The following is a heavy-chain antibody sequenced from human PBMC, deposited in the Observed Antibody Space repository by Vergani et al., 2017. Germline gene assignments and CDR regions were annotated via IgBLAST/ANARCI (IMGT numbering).Heavy chain of an antibody. CDR2: ISWDGGST. CDR1: GFTFDDYA. V-gene: IGHV3-43D*04. J-gene: IGHJ4*02. D-gene: IGHD3-10*01. CDR3: AKDRGWFGDLLSTYTRLSFDY. Sequence: EVQLVESGGVVVQPGGSLRLSCAASGFTFDDYAMHWVRQAPGKGLEWVSLISWDGGSTYYADSVKGRFTISRDNSKNSLYLQMNSLRAEDTALYYCAKDRGWFGDLLSTYTRLSFDYWGQGTLVTVSS.